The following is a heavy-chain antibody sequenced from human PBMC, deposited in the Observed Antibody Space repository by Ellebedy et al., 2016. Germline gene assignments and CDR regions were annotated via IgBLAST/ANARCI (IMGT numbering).Heavy chain of an antibody. CDR1: GFTFSSYG. D-gene: IGHD3-16*01. V-gene: IGHV3-33*01. CDR2: IWPDGSKK. Sequence: GESLKISXAVSGFTFSSYGMYWVRQAPGKGLECVALIWPDGSKKNYVDSVKGRFTISRDNFKNTVYLQMNSLRDEDTAAYYCARSSRGRGDYFDYWGQGILVTVSS. CDR3: ARSSRGRGDYFDY. J-gene: IGHJ4*02.